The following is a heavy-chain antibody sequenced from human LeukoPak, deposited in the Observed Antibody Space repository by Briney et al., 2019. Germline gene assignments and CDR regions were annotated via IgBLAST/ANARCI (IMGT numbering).Heavy chain of an antibody. CDR2: IYYSGNT. J-gene: IGHJ4*02. CDR3: ARVGSWTFDY. Sequence: SETLSLTCTASGGSISTYYWSWIRQPPGKGLEWIGYIYYSGNTNYNPSLRSRVTIPIDTSKNQFSLRLSSVTAADTAVYYCARVGSWTFDYWGQGTLVTVSS. CDR1: GGSISTYY. V-gene: IGHV4-59*01. D-gene: IGHD3/OR15-3a*01.